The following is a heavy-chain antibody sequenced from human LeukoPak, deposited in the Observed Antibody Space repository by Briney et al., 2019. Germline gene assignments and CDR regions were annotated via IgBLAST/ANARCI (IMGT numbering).Heavy chain of an antibody. CDR2: FDPEDGET. Sequence: ASVKVSCKASGYTFTSYGISWVRQAPGKGLEWMGGFDPEDGETIYAQKFQGRVTMTEDTSTDTAYMELSSLRSEDTAVYYCATIMVYAALDYWGQGTLVTVSS. V-gene: IGHV1-24*01. CDR3: ATIMVYAALDY. CDR1: GYTFTSYG. J-gene: IGHJ4*02. D-gene: IGHD2-8*01.